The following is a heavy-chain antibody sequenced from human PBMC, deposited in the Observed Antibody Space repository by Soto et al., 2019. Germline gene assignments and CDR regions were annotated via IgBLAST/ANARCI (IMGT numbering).Heavy chain of an antibody. V-gene: IGHV1-3*01. Sequence: QVQLVQSGAEVKKPGASLNISCTASGFMFNKYALHWVRQAPGQRPEWMGWINGGNGNTRYSEKFQGRVTITRDTSASTIIYLALSGLSSEDTAIYFCARDWSEQAMAGIPLLTPWGQRNLVTVSS. CDR1: GFMFNKYA. D-gene: IGHD6-19*01. J-gene: IGHJ5*02. CDR2: INGGNGNT. CDR3: ARDWSEQAMAGIPLLTP.